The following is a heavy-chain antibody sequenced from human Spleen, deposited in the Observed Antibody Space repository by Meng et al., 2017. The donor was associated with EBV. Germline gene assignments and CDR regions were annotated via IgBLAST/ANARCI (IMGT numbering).Heavy chain of an antibody. Sequence: QSTLQVSAYAPLKPTPNLQLPCTSPGFSLSTSGWVGGWIRQPPGKALEWLALSYWDDDKRYSPSLKSRLTITKDTSKNQVVLTMTNMDPVDTATYYCAHTGVLGELSADYWGQGTLVTVAS. D-gene: IGHD3-16*02. CDR2: SYWDDDK. CDR3: AHTGVLGELSADY. CDR1: GFSLSTSGWV. J-gene: IGHJ4*02. V-gene: IGHV2-5*02.